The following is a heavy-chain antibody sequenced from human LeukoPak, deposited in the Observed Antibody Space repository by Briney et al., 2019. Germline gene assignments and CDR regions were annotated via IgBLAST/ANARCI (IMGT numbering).Heavy chain of an antibody. Sequence: SGPTLVNPTQTLTLTCTFSGFSLSTSGMCVSWIRQPPGKALEWLALIDWDDDKYYSTSLKTRLTISKDTSKNQVVLTMTNMDPVDTATYYCARIFPCGGNFDWLIGFDPWGQGTLVTVSS. V-gene: IGHV2-70*01. D-gene: IGHD3-9*01. CDR2: IDWDDDK. J-gene: IGHJ5*02. CDR1: GFSLSTSGMC. CDR3: ARIFPCGGNFDWLIGFDP.